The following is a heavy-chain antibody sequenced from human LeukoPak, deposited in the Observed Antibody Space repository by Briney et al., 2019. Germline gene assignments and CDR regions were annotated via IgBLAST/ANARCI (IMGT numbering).Heavy chain of an antibody. D-gene: IGHD3-10*01. CDR3: ARDVYYGSGSPRLDY. CDR1: GFTFNSYT. CDR2: ISDSGYST. J-gene: IGHJ4*02. Sequence: GGSLRLSCAASGFTFNSYTMSWVRQAPGKGLEWVSAISDSGYSTYYADSVKGRFTISRDNSKNTLYLQMNSLRAEDTAVYYCARDVYYGSGSPRLDYWGQGTLVTVSS. V-gene: IGHV3-23*01.